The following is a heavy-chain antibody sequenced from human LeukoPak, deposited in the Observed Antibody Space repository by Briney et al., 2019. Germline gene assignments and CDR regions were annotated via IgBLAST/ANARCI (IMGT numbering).Heavy chain of an antibody. CDR1: GFSFSDYW. V-gene: IGHV3-7*01. D-gene: IGHD5-18*01. CDR3: ARGEFAWIQGSYGLNV. Sequence: PGGSLRLSCAASGFSFSDYWMNWVRQAPGKGPEWVANIKQDGSDKYYVDSVKGRFTISRDNAKKALYLQMNSLRAEDTAVYYCARGEFAWIQGSYGLNVWGQGTTVTVSS. CDR2: IKQDGSDK. J-gene: IGHJ6*02.